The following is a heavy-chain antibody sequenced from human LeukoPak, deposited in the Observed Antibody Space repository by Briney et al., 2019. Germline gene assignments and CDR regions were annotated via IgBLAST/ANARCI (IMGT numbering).Heavy chain of an antibody. D-gene: IGHD3-3*01. CDR3: ARYGGPTYYDFWSGYSQDGYYFDY. CDR2: IYYSGST. Sequence: SETLSLTCTASGRSISSYYWSWIRQPPGKGLYWNGSIYYSGSTNYNPSLKNRVTISVDKSKNQFSLKLSSVSAADTAVYYCARYGGPTYYDFWSGYSQDGYYFDYWGQGTLVTVSS. CDR1: GRSISSYY. V-gene: IGHV4-59*01. J-gene: IGHJ4*02.